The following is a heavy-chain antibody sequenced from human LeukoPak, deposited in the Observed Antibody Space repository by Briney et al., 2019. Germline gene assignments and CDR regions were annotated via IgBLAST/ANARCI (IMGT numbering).Heavy chain of an antibody. Sequence: GGSLRLSCAASGFTFDDYGMSWVRQAPGKGLEWVSGINWNGGSTGYADSVKGRFTISRDNAKNSLYLQMNSLRAEDTALYYCARGASSGYYYFPKDYWGQGTLVTVSS. D-gene: IGHD3-22*01. CDR2: INWNGGST. V-gene: IGHV3-20*04. CDR1: GFTFDDYG. J-gene: IGHJ4*02. CDR3: ARGASSGYYYFPKDY.